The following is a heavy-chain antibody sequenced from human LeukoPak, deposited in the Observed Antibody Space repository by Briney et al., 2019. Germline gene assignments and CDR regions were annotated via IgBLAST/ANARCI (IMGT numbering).Heavy chain of an antibody. CDR1: GFKFTDYW. CDR2: IYPYDSET. Sequence: GESLKISCQGPGFKFTDYWIGWVRQMPGKGLEWMGVIYPYDSETTYSPSFQGQVTISADKSINTAYMQRSSLKASDTAMYYCARPGATVTNTNYYFDLWGRGTLVTVSS. D-gene: IGHD4-17*01. J-gene: IGHJ2*01. V-gene: IGHV5-51*01. CDR3: ARPGATVTNTNYYFDL.